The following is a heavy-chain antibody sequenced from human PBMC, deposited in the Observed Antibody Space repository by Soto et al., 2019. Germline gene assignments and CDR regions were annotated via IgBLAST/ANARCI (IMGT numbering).Heavy chain of an antibody. V-gene: IGHV4-34*01. Sequence: PSETLSLTCAIYGGSFSGYYWSWIRQPPGKGLEWIGEINHSGGTNYNPSLKSRVTISVDTSKNQFSLKLSSVTAADTAVYYCARDSLVSYDFWSPSNYYYYGMDVWGQGTTVTVSS. D-gene: IGHD3-3*01. CDR3: ARDSLVSYDFWSPSNYYYYGMDV. CDR2: INHSGGT. CDR1: GGSFSGYY. J-gene: IGHJ6*02.